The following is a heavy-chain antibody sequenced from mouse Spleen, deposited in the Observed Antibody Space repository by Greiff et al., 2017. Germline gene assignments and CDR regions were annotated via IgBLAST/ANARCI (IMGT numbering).Heavy chain of an antibody. V-gene: IGHV1-82*01. Sequence: QVQLQQSGPELVKPGASVKISCKASGYAFSSSWMNWVKQRPGKGLEWIGRIYPGDGDTNYNGKFKGKATLTADKSSSTAYMQLSSLTSEDSAVYFCARNPSYYRERYFDVWGAGTTVTVSS. CDR2: IYPGDGDT. CDR3: ARNPSYYRERYFDV. CDR1: GYAFSSSW. D-gene: IGHD2-12*01. J-gene: IGHJ1*01.